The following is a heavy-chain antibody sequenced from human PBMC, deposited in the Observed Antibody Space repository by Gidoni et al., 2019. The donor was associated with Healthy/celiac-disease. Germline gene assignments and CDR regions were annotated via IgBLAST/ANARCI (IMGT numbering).Heavy chain of an antibody. V-gene: IGHV4-4*02. J-gene: IGHJ4*02. Sequence: QVQLQESGPGLVKPSGTLSLTSAVSGGSHGSRNWWSWVRQPPGKGLEWIGEIYHSGSTNYNPSLKGRVTISVDKSKNQFSLKLSSVTAADTAVYYCARAGIAVAGTGDFDYWGQGTLVTVSS. CDR3: ARAGIAVAGTGDFDY. CDR1: GGSHGSRNW. CDR2: IYHSGST. D-gene: IGHD6-19*01.